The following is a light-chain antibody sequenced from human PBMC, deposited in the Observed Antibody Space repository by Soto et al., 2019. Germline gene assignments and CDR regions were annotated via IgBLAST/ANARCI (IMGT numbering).Light chain of an antibody. J-gene: IGKJ1*01. CDR3: QQDNSSSPET. CDR2: KAS. CDR1: QSISSW. V-gene: IGKV1-5*03. Sequence: DIQMTQSPSPLSASVGDRVTITCRASQSISSWLAWYQQKPGKAPKLLIYKASTLESGVPARFSGSGSGTEFTLTISSLQPDDFATYYCQQDNSSSPETFGQGTKVKIK.